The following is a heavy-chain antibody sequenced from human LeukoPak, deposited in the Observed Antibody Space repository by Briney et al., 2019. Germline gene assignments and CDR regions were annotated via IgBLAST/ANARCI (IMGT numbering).Heavy chain of an antibody. V-gene: IGHV4-59*01. D-gene: IGHD3-9*01. CDR1: GVSISSYY. CDR2: IYYSGST. J-gene: IGHJ3*02. CDR3: ARDTYYDILTGYYSAFDI. Sequence: SETLSLTCTVSGVSISSYYWSWIRQPPGKGLEWIGYIYYSGSTNYNPSLKSRGTILVDTSKNKFSLKLSSVTAADTAVYYCARDTYYDILTGYYSAFDIWGQGTMVTVSS.